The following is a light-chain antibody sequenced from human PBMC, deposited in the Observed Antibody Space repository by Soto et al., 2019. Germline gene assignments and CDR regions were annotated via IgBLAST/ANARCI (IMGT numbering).Light chain of an antibody. Sequence: DIQMTQSPSSLSASVGDRVTITCRASQSISSYLNWYQQKPGKAPKLLIYAASSLESGVPSRFSGSGSGTEFTLTISSLQPDDFAVYYCQQYNKWRTFGQGTKVDIK. CDR2: AAS. CDR3: QQYNKWRT. V-gene: IGKV1-39*01. J-gene: IGKJ1*01. CDR1: QSISSY.